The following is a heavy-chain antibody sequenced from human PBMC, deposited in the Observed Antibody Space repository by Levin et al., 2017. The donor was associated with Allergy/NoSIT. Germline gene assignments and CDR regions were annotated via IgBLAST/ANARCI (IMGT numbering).Heavy chain of an antibody. D-gene: IGHD5-12*01. CDR2: IGTGGDT. Sequence: PGGSLRLSCAASGFTFSTYDMHWVRQVTGKGLEWVSGIGTGGDTHYPGSVKGRFTISRENAKNSLYLQVNSLRAGDTAVYYCARAALMATPHYDAFDIWGQGTMVTVSS. V-gene: IGHV3-13*04. J-gene: IGHJ3*02. CDR3: ARAALMATPHYDAFDI. CDR1: GFTFSTYD.